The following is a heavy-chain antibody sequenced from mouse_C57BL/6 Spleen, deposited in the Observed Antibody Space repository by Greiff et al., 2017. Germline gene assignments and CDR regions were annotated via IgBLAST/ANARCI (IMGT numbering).Heavy chain of an antibody. CDR2: IDPSDSYT. J-gene: IGHJ4*01. Sequence: QVQLQQSGAELVKPGASVKLSCKASGYTFTSYWMQWVKQRPGQGLEWIGEIDPSDSYTNYNQKFKGKATLTVDTSSSTAYMQLSSLTSEDSAVYYCARWDATMITTDYAMDYWGQGTSVTVSS. V-gene: IGHV1-50*01. CDR3: ARWDATMITTDYAMDY. D-gene: IGHD2-4*01. CDR1: GYTFTSYW.